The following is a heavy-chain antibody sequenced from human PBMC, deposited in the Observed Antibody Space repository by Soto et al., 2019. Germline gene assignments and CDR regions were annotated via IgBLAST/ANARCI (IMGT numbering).Heavy chain of an antibody. V-gene: IGHV1-46*01. CDR1: GYTFTSSY. Sequence: ASVKVSCKASGYTFTSSYIHWVRQAPGQGFEWMGIINPSGGGTSYSQKLQGRVTLTRDTSTRTIYMELNSLRSEDTAVYYCARGPGASGLDVWGQGTTVTVSS. J-gene: IGHJ6*02. D-gene: IGHD2-8*02. CDR3: ARGPGASGLDV. CDR2: INPSGGGT.